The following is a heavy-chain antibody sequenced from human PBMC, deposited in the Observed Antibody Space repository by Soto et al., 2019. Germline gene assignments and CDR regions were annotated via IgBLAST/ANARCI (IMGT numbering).Heavy chain of an antibody. J-gene: IGHJ6*02. Sequence: GGSLRLSCAASGFTFSSYGMHWVRQAPGKGLEWVALISYDGSNKYYADSVKGRFTISRDNSKNTLYLQMNSLRAEATAVYYCAKDTAPLVRMVPMEVGGQGGTGTVSS. V-gene: IGHV3-30*18. CDR1: GFTFSSYG. CDR3: AKDTAPLVRMVPMEV. CDR2: ISYDGSNK. D-gene: IGHD2-8*01.